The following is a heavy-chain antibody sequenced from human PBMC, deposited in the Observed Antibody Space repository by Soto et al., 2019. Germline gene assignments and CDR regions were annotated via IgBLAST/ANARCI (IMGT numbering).Heavy chain of an antibody. J-gene: IGHJ2*01. CDR1: GFTFISYA. CDR3: ARKVPGSTTRPDYWYFDL. CDR2: ISGGGDVT. V-gene: IGHV3-23*01. D-gene: IGHD3-10*01. Sequence: EVQLLESGGGLVQPGGSLRLSCAASGFTFISYAMNWVRQAPGKGLQWVSAISGGGDVTFYADSVKGRFTISRDNSRNTVTLQMNGLGADDTAVYYCARKVPGSTTRPDYWYFDLWGRGTLVTVSS.